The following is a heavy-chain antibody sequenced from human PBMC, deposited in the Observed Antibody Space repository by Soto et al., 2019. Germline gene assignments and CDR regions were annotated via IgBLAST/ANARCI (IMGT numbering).Heavy chain of an antibody. CDR3: AKDPVPQLLPSWWFDP. Sequence: PRGSLVLGCAASGFAFGAYAMTWVRQAPGKGLDWVSVISGGGGNTYYADSVKGRFTISRDNSKKILYLQMSSLRAEDTAIYYCAKDPVPQLLPSWWFDPWGLGTMVTVSS. J-gene: IGHJ5*02. CDR2: ISGGGGNT. V-gene: IGHV3-23*01. CDR1: GFAFGAYA. D-gene: IGHD2-2*01.